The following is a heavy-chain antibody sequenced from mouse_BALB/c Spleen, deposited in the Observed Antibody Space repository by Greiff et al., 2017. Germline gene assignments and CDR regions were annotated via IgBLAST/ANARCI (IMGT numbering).Heavy chain of an antibody. J-gene: IGHJ3*01. CDR3: ARKDGPYGGFAY. Sequence: EVQRVESGPSLVKPSQTLSLTCSVTGDSITSGYWNWIRKFPGNKLEYMGYISYSGSTYYNPSLKSRISITRDTSKNQYYLQLNSVTTEDTATYYCARKDGPYGGFAYWGQGTLVTVSA. D-gene: IGHD1-2*01. CDR1: GDSITSGY. CDR2: ISYSGST. V-gene: IGHV3-8*02.